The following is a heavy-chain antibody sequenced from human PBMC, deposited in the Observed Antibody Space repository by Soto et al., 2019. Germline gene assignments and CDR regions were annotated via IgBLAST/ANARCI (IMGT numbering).Heavy chain of an antibody. D-gene: IGHD2-2*01. CDR1: GYTFITFG. CDR3: AKLQHRTLDY. Sequence: GASVKVSCKASGYTFITFGITWVRQAPGQGLEWVGQIRGYNGGTNYAPKLQGRVTMTTDTSTSTAYLELRNLRSDDTAVYYCAKLQHRTLDYWGQGTLVTVSS. J-gene: IGHJ4*02. V-gene: IGHV1-18*04. CDR2: IRGYNGGT.